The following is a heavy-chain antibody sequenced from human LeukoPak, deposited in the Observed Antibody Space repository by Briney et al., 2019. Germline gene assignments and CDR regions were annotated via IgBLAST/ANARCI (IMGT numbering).Heavy chain of an antibody. CDR1: GFTFSSYG. Sequence: GGSLRLSCAASGFTFSSYGMSWVRQAPGKGLEWVSGISGSGSDGSTYYADSVKGRFTISRDNSKNTLYLQMNSLRGGDTAVYYYTTTSEHSNYYYYYYMDVWGKGTTVTVS. CDR2: ISGSGSDGST. D-gene: IGHD4-11*01. CDR3: TTTSEHSNYYYYYYMDV. V-gene: IGHV3-23*01. J-gene: IGHJ6*03.